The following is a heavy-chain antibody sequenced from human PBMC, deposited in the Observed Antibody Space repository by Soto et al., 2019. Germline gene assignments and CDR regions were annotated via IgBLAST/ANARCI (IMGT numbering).Heavy chain of an antibody. D-gene: IGHD2-15*01. CDR2: INSAGIST. V-gene: IGHV3-74*01. Sequence: EVQLVKSGGGLVQPAGSLRLSCAASRFTFSNYWMHWVRQVPGQGLLWGSRINSAGISTNYADSVKGRFTISRDNAKNTMYLRMNSLRAEYTAVYYFVRVIFPHISATGDKSCDPWGQGTLVTVSS. CDR1: RFTFSNYW. J-gene: IGHJ5*02. CDR3: VRVIFPHISATGDKSCDP.